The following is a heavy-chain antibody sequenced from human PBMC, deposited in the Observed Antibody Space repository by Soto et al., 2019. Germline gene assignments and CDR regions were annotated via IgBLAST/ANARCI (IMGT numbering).Heavy chain of an antibody. CDR2: ISYDGSNK. V-gene: IGHV3-30*18. CDR1: GFTFSSYG. D-gene: IGHD2-2*01. Sequence: PGGSLRLSCAASGFTFSSYGMHWVRQAPGKGLEWVAVISYDGSNKYYADSVKGRFTISRDNSKNTLYLQMNSLRVEDTAVYYCAKDRGTSPYYYFYMDVWGKGTTVTVSS. J-gene: IGHJ6*03. CDR3: AKDRGTSPYYYFYMDV.